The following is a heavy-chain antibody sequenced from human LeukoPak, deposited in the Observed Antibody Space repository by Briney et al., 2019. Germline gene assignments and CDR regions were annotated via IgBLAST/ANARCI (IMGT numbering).Heavy chain of an antibody. V-gene: IGHV4-59*01. J-gene: IGHJ6*03. D-gene: IGHD5-12*01. CDR2: IYYSGST. CDR3: ARDAYSGYGPPDHYMDV. Sequence: SETLSLTCTVSGGSISSYYWSWIRQPPGKGLEWIGYIYYSGSTNYNPSLKSRVTISVDTSKNQFSLKLSSVTAADTAVYYCARDAYSGYGPPDHYMDVWGKGTTVTISS. CDR1: GGSISSYY.